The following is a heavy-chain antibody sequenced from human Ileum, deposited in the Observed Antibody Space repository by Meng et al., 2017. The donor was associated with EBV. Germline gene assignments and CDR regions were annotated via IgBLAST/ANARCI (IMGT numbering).Heavy chain of an antibody. J-gene: IGHJ4*02. CDR2: IYHSGST. V-gene: IGHV4-4*02. D-gene: IGHD3-10*01. Sequence: QVQLQESGPGPVKPSGTLSLICAVSGACIGSSYWWTWVRQPPEKGLEWIGEIYHSGSTNYNPSLKSRLTLSVDKSKSQFSLELISVTAADTAVYYCARGRRFGSGRYALDYWGQGTLVTVSS. CDR1: GACIGSSYW. CDR3: ARGRRFGSGRYALDY.